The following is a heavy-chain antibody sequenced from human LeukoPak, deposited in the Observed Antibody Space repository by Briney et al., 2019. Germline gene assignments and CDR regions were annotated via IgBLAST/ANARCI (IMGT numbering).Heavy chain of an antibody. CDR1: GGSISSGGYY. J-gene: IGHJ3*02. Sequence: YPSETLSLTCTVSGGSISSGGYYWSWIRQHPGKGLEWIGYIYYSGSTYYNPSLKSRVTISVDTSKNQFSLKLSSVTAADTAVYYCARSNGGYSYGYGAFEIWGQGTMVTVSS. CDR2: IYYSGST. CDR3: ARSNGGYSYGYGAFEI. D-gene: IGHD5-18*01. V-gene: IGHV4-31*03.